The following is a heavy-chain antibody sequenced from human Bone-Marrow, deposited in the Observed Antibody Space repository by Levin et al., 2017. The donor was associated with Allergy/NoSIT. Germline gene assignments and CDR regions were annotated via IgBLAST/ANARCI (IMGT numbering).Heavy chain of an antibody. CDR1: GLSFSFDTSG. CDR2: ISHDGSET. CDR3: VCSSSWFDAFDI. Sequence: GGSLRLSCAASGLSFSFDTSGFHWVRQAPGKGLEWVAMISHDGSETYYGQSVEGRFTISRDNSKNTLYLQMNALRAEDTASYYCVCSSSWFDAFDIWGQGTRVTVSS. J-gene: IGHJ3*02. D-gene: IGHD2-2*01. V-gene: IGHV3-30*03.